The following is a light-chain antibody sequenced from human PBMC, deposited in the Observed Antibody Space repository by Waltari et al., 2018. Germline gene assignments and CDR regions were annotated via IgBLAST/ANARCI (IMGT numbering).Light chain of an antibody. CDR2: LGS. J-gene: IGKJ1*01. V-gene: IGKV2-28*01. CDR1: QSLLHRNGYNY. Sequence: GEPASISCRSSQSLLHRNGYNYLDWYLQKPGQSPQLLIYLGSNRASGVPDRFSGSGSGTDFTLKISRVEAEDVGVYYCMQALQTPRMFGQGTKVEIK. CDR3: MQALQTPRM.